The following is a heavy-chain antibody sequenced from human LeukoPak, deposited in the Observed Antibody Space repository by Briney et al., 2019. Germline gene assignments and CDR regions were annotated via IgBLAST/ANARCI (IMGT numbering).Heavy chain of an antibody. D-gene: IGHD4-23*01. Sequence: PGGSLRLSCAASGFTFSSYGMHWVRQAPGKGLEWVAVIWYDGSNKYYADSVKGRFTISRDNSKNTLYLQMNSLRAEDTALYYCAGSPTVVTPPDYWGQGTLVTVSS. CDR2: IWYDGSNK. V-gene: IGHV3-30*02. CDR1: GFTFSSYG. J-gene: IGHJ4*02. CDR3: AGSPTVVTPPDY.